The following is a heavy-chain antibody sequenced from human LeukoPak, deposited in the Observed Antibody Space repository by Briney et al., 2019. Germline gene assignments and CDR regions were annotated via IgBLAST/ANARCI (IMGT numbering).Heavy chain of an antibody. CDR3: ARDPRISLFGVVIIDDWLDP. CDR2: ISTSSSYI. CDR1: GFTFSGST. D-gene: IGHD3-3*01. J-gene: IGHJ5*02. V-gene: IGHV3-21*01. Sequence: GGSLRLSCAASGFTFSGSTMNWVRQAPGKGLEWVSFISTSSSYIYYADSVKGRFTISRDNAKNSLYLQMNNLRADDTAVYYCARDPRISLFGVVIIDDWLDPWGQGTLVTVSS.